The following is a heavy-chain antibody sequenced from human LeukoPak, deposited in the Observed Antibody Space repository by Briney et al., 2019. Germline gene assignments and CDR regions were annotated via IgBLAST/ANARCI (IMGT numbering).Heavy chain of an antibody. CDR3: ARPPPYSSGWYYFDY. V-gene: IGHV1-69*13. CDR2: IIPIFGTA. Sequence: SVKVSCKASGGTFSSYAISWVRQAPGQGLEWMGGIIPIFGTANYAQKFQGRVTITADESTSTAYMELSSLRSEDTAVYYCARPPPYSSGWYYFDYWGQGTLVTVSS. CDR1: GGTFSSYA. J-gene: IGHJ4*02. D-gene: IGHD6-19*01.